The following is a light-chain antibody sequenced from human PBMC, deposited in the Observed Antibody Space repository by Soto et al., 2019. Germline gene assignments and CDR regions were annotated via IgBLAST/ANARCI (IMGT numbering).Light chain of an antibody. Sequence: DIQMTQSPSSLSASVGDRVTITCRASQSISTYLNWYQQKAGLAPKLLIYAASTLQSGVPSRFSGSGSETDFTLTISSLQPEDFATYYCQQANSFPRTFGGGTKVDIK. J-gene: IGKJ4*01. CDR3: QQANSFPRT. V-gene: IGKV1-39*01. CDR2: AAS. CDR1: QSISTY.